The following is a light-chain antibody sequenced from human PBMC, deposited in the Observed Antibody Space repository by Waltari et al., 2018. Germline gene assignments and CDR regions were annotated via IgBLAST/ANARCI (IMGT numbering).Light chain of an antibody. CDR1: SRDVGRYNY. V-gene: IGLV2-8*01. Sequence: QSALTQPPSASGSPGQSVTISCTGTSRDVGRYNYVSWYQQHPGKPPKLMIYEVSKRPSGVPARLSGSKSGNTASLTVSGLQAEDEADYYCSSYAGSNNVVFGGGTKLTVL. J-gene: IGLJ2*01. CDR2: EVS. CDR3: SSYAGSNNVV.